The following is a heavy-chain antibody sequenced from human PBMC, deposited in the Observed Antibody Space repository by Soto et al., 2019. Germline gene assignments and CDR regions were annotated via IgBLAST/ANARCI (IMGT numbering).Heavy chain of an antibody. CDR3: ARDPAFDYDFWSGYYAGMDV. J-gene: IGHJ6*02. V-gene: IGHV1-2*04. CDR1: GYTFTGYY. Sequence: ASVKVSCKASGYTFTGYYMHWVRQAPGQGLEWMGWINPNSGGTNYAQKFQGWVTMTTDTSTSTAYMELRSLRSDDTAVYYCARDPAFDYDFWSGYYAGMDVWGQGTTVTVSS. D-gene: IGHD3-3*01. CDR2: INPNSGGT.